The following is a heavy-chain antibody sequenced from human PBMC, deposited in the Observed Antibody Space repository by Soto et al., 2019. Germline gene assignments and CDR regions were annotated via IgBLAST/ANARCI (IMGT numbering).Heavy chain of an antibody. CDR2: TYYRSKWYN. CDR1: GDSVSSNSAA. V-gene: IGHV6-1*01. J-gene: IGHJ5*02. D-gene: IGHD6-13*01. CDR3: ARAFPYSSSWYNWFDP. Sequence: SQTLSLTCAISGDSVSSNSAAWNWIRQSPSRGLEWLGRTYYRSKWYNDYAVSVKSRITINPDTSKNQFSLQLNSVTPEDTAVDYCARAFPYSSSWYNWFDPWGQGTLVTVSS.